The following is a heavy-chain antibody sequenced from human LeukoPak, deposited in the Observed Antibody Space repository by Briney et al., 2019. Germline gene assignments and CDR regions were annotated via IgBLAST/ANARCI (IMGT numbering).Heavy chain of an antibody. V-gene: IGHV4-4*07. J-gene: IGHJ4*02. CDR1: GGSISSYY. CDR3: AREGDGSGSLDYFDY. Sequence: PSETLSLTCTVSGGSISSYYWSWIRQPAGKGLEWIGRIYTSGSTNYNPSLKSRVTMSVDTSKNQFSLKLSSVTAADTAVYYCAREGDGSGSLDYFDYWGQGTLVTVSS. D-gene: IGHD3-10*01. CDR2: IYTSGST.